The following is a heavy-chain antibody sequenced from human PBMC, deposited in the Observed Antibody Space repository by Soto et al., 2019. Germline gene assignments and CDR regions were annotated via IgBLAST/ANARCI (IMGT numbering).Heavy chain of an antibody. CDR3: ARLSTDDFWSGYYPDGWFDP. V-gene: IGHV3-7*01. CDR1: GFTFSSYW. D-gene: IGHD3-3*01. Sequence: GGSLRLSCAASGFTFSSYWMSWVRQAPGKGLEWVANIKQDGSEKYYVDSVKGRFTISRDNAKNSLYLQMNSLRAEDTAVYYCARLSTDDFWSGYYPDGWFDPWGQGTLVTVSS. CDR2: IKQDGSEK. J-gene: IGHJ5*02.